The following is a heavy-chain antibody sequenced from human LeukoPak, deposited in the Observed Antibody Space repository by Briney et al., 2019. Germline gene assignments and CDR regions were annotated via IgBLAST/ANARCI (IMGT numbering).Heavy chain of an antibody. Sequence: GASVKLSCKASGYTFSGYYMHWVRQAPGQGLEWMGWISPNSGGTDYAQIFQGRVTMTRDTSISTAYMELSRLRSDDTAVYYCARENRGGSYAADYWGQGTLVTVSS. CDR1: GYTFSGYY. V-gene: IGHV1-2*02. CDR3: ARENRGGSYAADY. J-gene: IGHJ4*02. CDR2: ISPNSGGT. D-gene: IGHD3-16*01.